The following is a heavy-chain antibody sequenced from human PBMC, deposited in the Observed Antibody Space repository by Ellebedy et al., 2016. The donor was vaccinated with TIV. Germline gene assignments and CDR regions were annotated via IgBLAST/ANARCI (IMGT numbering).Heavy chain of an antibody. CDR3: ERVGAGELVGDY. D-gene: IGHD4/OR15-4a*01. J-gene: IGHJ4*02. CDR2: IWYDGSNK. CDR1: GFTFSSYG. Sequence: GESLKISXAASGFTFSSYGMHWVRQAPGKGLEWVAVIWYDGSNKYYPDSVKGRFTISRDNSKNTLYLQMNSLRAEDTAVYYCERVGAGELVGDYWGQGTLVTVSS. V-gene: IGHV3-33*08.